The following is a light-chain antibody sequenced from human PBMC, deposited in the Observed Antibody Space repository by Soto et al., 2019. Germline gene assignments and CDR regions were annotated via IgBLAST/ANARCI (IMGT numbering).Light chain of an antibody. CDR1: QSVSSY. CDR3: HKSSNWT. Sequence: EIVLTQSPATLSLSPGERATLSCRASQSVSSYLAWYQQKPGQAPRLLIYDASNRATGIPARFSGSGSGTDFTLSSSSLEPEEFYFYYWHKSSNWTFGQGTKVEIK. CDR2: DAS. V-gene: IGKV3-11*01. J-gene: IGKJ1*01.